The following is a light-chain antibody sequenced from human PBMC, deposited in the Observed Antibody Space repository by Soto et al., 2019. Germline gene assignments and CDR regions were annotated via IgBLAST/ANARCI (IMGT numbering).Light chain of an antibody. Sequence: QSALTQPASVSGSLGQSITISCTGTSSDVGAYNYVSWYQQHPDKAPKLLIFEVTNRPSGVSGRFSGSKSGITASLSISGLQPEDDADYYCTSYSSSSPVLFGGGIKLTVL. CDR1: SSDVGAYNY. CDR3: TSYSSSSPVL. V-gene: IGLV2-14*01. J-gene: IGLJ2*01. CDR2: EVT.